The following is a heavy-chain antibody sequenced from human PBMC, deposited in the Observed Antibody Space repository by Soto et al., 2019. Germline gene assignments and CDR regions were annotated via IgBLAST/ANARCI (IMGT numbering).Heavy chain of an antibody. CDR1: GYPVTAYY. D-gene: IGHD3-3*01. Sequence: QLHLVQSGAVVKKPGASVTVSCSASGYPVTAYYMHWVRQAPGRGLEWMGGINPATGAAKYTQTFQGRVNMTREPSTSTVFMELSGLKSEDTAVFYCARGGGVGVAGSAAFDMWGQGTLVTVSS. V-gene: IGHV1-2*02. J-gene: IGHJ3*02. CDR3: ARGGGVGVAGSAAFDM. CDR2: INPATGAA.